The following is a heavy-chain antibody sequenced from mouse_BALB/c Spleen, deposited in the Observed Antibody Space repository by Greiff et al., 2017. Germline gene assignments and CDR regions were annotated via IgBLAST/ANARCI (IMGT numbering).Heavy chain of an antibody. CDR2: IDPENGDT. CDR1: GFNIKDYY. Sequence: VQLQQSGAELVRSGASVKLSCTASGFNIKDYYMHWVKQRPEQGLEWIGWIDPENGDTEYAPKFQGKATMTADTSSNTAYLQLSSLTSEDTAVYYCNAASTATDAMDDWGQGTSVTVSS. J-gene: IGHJ4*01. D-gene: IGHD1-2*01. V-gene: IGHV14-4*02. CDR3: NAASTATDAMDD.